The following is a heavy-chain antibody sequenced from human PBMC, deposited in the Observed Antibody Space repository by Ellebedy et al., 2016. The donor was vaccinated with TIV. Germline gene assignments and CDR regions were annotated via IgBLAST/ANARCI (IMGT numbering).Heavy chain of an antibody. D-gene: IGHD3-16*02. Sequence: ASVKVSCKASGYTFTGYYMHWVRQAPGQGLEWMGWIKPNSGGTNYAQKFQGRVTMTRVTSINTAYMELSRLRSDDTAVYYCARGPVKGAFDIWGQGAMVTVSS. J-gene: IGHJ3*02. V-gene: IGHV1-2*02. CDR2: IKPNSGGT. CDR3: ARGPVKGAFDI. CDR1: GYTFTGYY.